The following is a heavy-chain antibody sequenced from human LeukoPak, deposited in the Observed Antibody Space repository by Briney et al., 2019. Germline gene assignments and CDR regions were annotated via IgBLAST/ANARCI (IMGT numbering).Heavy chain of an antibody. D-gene: IGHD3-9*01. CDR2: IYYSGST. J-gene: IGHJ4*02. CDR3: TRHADIVRYFDWLPQLDY. V-gene: IGHV4-59*08. CDR1: GGTISSCY. Sequence: WETLSLTCTVSGGTISSCYWRWIRQPPGKGLEWIGYIYYSGSTNYNPYPKSRVTISVDTTNNQCTMKLSSVTAADTALYYSTRHADIVRYFDWLPQLDYWGQGTLVTVSS.